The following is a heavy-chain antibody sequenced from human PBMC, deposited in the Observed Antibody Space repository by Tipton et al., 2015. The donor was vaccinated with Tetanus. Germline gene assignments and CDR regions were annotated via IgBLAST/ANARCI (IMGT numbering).Heavy chain of an antibody. Sequence: TLSLTCNVTGALLTTGGYSWGWIRQPAGQGLEWIGSAYYSGSTYYNPSLKSRVTISVDTSKNQLSLKLTSVTAADTAVYYCASMTPVDWYFDLWGRGTLVTVSS. D-gene: IGHD4-23*01. CDR3: ASMTPVDWYFDL. V-gene: IGHV4-30-2*03. CDR1: GALLTTGGYS. CDR2: AYYSGST. J-gene: IGHJ2*01.